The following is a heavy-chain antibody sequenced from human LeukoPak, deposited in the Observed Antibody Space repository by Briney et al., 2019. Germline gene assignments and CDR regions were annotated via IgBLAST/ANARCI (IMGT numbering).Heavy chain of an antibody. D-gene: IGHD3-16*01. CDR3: ASYAWGVDV. V-gene: IGHV4-34*08. J-gene: IGHJ6*02. CDR2: INHSGST. CDR1: GFTFSSYA. Sequence: GSLRLSCAASGFTFSSYAMSWVRQPPGKGLEWIGEINHSGSTNYNPSLKSRVTISVDTSKNQFSLKLSSVTAADTAVYYCASYAWGVDVWGQGTTVTVSS.